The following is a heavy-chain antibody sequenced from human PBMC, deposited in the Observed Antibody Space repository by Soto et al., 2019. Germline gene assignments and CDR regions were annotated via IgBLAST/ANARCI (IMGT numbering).Heavy chain of an antibody. J-gene: IGHJ5*02. CDR1: GFALSGFA. V-gene: IGHV3-23*01. CDR2: ISGSGGST. Sequence: GSLRLSCAASGFALSGFAMSWVRQAPGKGLEWVSGISGSGGSTYYADSVKGRFTISRDKSKDTLYLQMNSLRAEDTAVYYCAKDSGDTALAWGQGTPVTVSS. D-gene: IGHD5-18*01. CDR3: AKDSGDTALA.